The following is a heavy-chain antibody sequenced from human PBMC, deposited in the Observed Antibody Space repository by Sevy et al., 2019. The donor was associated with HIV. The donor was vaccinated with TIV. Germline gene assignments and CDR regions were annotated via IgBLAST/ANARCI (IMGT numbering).Heavy chain of an antibody. J-gene: IGHJ5*02. CDR2: IYCNDDR. D-gene: IGHD1-1*01. Sequence: SGPTLLKPTQPLTLPCTFSGFSLYTSGEGVGWIRQPPGKALEWLAIIYCNDDRRASESVRSRVTITKYASKNQVALTMTNMDPVDTATDFCARRGGRDLNDNGFHPWGQGTLVTVSS. CDR1: GFSLYTSGEG. CDR3: ARRGGRDLNDNGFHP. V-gene: IGHV2-5*01.